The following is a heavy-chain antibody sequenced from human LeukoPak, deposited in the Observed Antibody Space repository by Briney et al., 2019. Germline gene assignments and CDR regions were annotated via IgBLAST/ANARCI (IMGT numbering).Heavy chain of an antibody. CDR2: IYYSGST. Sequence: ASETLSLTCTVSGGSISSYYWSWIRQPPGKGLEWIGYIYYSGSTYYNPSLKSRVTISVDTSKNQFSLKLSSVTAADTAVYYCARSYCSSTSCYGGYYYYGMDVWGQGTTVTVSS. J-gene: IGHJ6*02. D-gene: IGHD2-2*01. V-gene: IGHV4-59*06. CDR1: GGSISSYY. CDR3: ARSYCSSTSCYGGYYYYGMDV.